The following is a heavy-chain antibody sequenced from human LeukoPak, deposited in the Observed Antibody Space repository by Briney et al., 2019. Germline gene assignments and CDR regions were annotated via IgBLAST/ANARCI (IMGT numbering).Heavy chain of an antibody. J-gene: IGHJ6*03. Sequence: ASVKVSCKASGYTFTSYGISWVRQAPGQGLEWMGWISAYNGNTNYAQKLQGRVTVTTDTSTSTAYMELRSLRSDDTAVYYCAREGHNFYYYYYMDVWGKGTTVTVSS. CDR1: GYTFTSYG. CDR2: ISAYNGNT. CDR3: AREGHNFYYYYYMDV. V-gene: IGHV1-18*01.